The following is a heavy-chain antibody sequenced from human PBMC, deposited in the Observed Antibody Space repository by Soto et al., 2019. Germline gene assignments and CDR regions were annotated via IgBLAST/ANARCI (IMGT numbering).Heavy chain of an antibody. CDR2: IKSKTDGGTT. CDR1: GFTFSNAW. Sequence: EVQLVESGGGLVKAGGSLRLSCAASGFTFSNAWMSWVRQAPGKGLEWVGRIKSKTDGGTTDYAAPVKGRFTISRDDSKNTLYLQMNSLKTEDTAVYYCTTEPDDHGDYVGENWFDPWGQGTLVTVSS. V-gene: IGHV3-15*01. J-gene: IGHJ5*02. CDR3: TTEPDDHGDYVGENWFDP. D-gene: IGHD4-17*01.